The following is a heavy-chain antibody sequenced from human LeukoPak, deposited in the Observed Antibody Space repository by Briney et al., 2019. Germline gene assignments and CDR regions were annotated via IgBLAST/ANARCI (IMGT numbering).Heavy chain of an antibody. CDR1: GYSFTSYY. V-gene: IGHV1-24*01. Sequence: GASVKVSCKASGYSFTSYYMHWVRQAPGKGLEWMGGFDPEDGETIYAQKFQGRVTMTEDTSTDTAYMELSSLRSEDTAVYYCATTEARGRAVGREYFDYWGQGTLVTVSS. CDR3: ATTEARGRAVGREYFDY. CDR2: FDPEDGET. D-gene: IGHD6-19*01. J-gene: IGHJ4*02.